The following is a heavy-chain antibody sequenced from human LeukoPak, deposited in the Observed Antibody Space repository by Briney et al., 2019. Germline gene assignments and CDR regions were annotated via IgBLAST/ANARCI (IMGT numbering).Heavy chain of an antibody. CDR2: ISGSGGST. Sequence: GGSLRLSCGTSGFTFSSYAMSWVRQAPGKGLEWVSAISGSGGSTYYADSVKGRFTISRDNSKNTLYLQMNSLRAEDTAVYYCAKSNFLTTVTDKTTDYWGQGTLVTVSS. J-gene: IGHJ4*02. CDR1: GFTFSSYA. D-gene: IGHD4-11*01. V-gene: IGHV3-23*01. CDR3: AKSNFLTTVTDKTTDY.